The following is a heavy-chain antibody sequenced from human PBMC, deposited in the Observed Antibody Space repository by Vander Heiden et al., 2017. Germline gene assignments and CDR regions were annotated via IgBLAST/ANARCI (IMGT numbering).Heavy chain of an antibody. CDR2: ISGSGGST. CDR3: AKDLRSIYCSGGSCS. D-gene: IGHD2-15*01. CDR1: GFTFGSYA. V-gene: IGHV3-23*01. J-gene: IGHJ5*02. Sequence: EVQLLESGGGLVQPGGSLRLSCAASGFTFGSYARSWVRQAPGKGLEWVSAISGSGGSTYYADSVKGRFTISRDNSKNTLYLQMNSLRAEDTAVYYCAKDLRSIYCSGGSCSWGQGTLVTVSS.